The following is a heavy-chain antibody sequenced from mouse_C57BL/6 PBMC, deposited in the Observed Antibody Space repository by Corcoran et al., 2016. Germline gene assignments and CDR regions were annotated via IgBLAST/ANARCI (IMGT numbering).Heavy chain of an antibody. D-gene: IGHD3-1*01. CDR1: GYTFTTYG. CDR3: ARRGYCRAYFDV. Sequence: QIQLVQSGPELKKPGETVKISCKASGYTFTTYGMSWVKQAPGKGLKWMGWINTYSGVPTYADDFKGRFAFSLETSASTAYLQINNLKNEDTATYFWARRGYCRAYFDVWGTGTTVTVSS. V-gene: IGHV9-3*01. CDR2: INTYSGVP. J-gene: IGHJ1*03.